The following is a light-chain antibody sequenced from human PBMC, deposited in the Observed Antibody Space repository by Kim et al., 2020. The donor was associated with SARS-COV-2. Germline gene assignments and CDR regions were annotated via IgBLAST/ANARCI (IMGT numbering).Light chain of an antibody. CDR1: QSVRSGY. CDR2: GTS. V-gene: IGKV3-20*01. J-gene: IGKJ4*01. CDR3: QQYDSSPFT. Sequence: FRGQRATLSCRASQSVRSGYIAWYQQRPGQAPRVLMYGTSTRAIGIPDRFSGSGSGTDFTLIINRLEPEDFAVYYCQQYDSSPFTFGGGTKVDIK.